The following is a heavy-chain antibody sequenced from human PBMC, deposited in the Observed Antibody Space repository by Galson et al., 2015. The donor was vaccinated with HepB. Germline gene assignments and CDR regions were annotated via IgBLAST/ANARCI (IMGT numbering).Heavy chain of an antibody. CDR3: AREGSYCSGGSCYYNYYGMDV. Sequence: CAISGDSVSSNSAAWSWIRQSSSRGLERLGRTYYGSKNLNDYAVSLKGRITINPDTSKNQFSLQLNSETPEDTAVYYCAREGSYCSGGSCYYNYYGMDVWGQGTTVTVSS. CDR2: TYYGSKNLN. V-gene: IGHV6-1*01. J-gene: IGHJ6*02. D-gene: IGHD2-15*01. CDR1: GDSVSSNSAA.